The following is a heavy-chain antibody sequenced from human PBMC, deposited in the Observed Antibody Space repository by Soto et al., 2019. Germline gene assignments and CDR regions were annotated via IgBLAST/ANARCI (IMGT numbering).Heavy chain of an antibody. V-gene: IGHV4-31*03. J-gene: IGHJ5*02. D-gene: IGHD3-10*01. CDR3: ARSGGTGIVIPSHWFDP. CDR2: ISSSGST. CDR1: GDSIGGVGY. Sequence: PSETLSLTCTVSGDSIGGVGYWSWIRQFPGRGLERIGCISSSGSTYYNPALNNRISLSLDTSQNQFSLKLLSVTAADTAIYYCARSGGTGIVIPSHWFDPWGPGTLVTVSS.